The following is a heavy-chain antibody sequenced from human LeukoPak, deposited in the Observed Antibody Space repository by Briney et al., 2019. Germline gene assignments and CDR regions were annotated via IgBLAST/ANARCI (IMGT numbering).Heavy chain of an antibody. Sequence: PGGSLRLSCAGSGFSFSSYGMHWVRQAPGKGLEWMAFIRSDGSNKYYADSVKGRFTISRDNAKNSLYLQMNSLRAEDTAVYYCARVRGWFDAFDIWGQGTMVTVSS. CDR2: IRSDGSNK. J-gene: IGHJ3*02. D-gene: IGHD6-19*01. CDR3: ARVRGWFDAFDI. CDR1: GFSFSSYG. V-gene: IGHV3-30*02.